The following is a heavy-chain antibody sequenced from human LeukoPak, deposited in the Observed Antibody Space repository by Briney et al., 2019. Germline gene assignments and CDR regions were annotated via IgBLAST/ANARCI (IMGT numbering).Heavy chain of an antibody. J-gene: IGHJ4*02. CDR1: GFTFRTHS. V-gene: IGHV3-30*03. Sequence: GGAPRLSCAAPGFTFRTHSIHWGRQAPGQGVGGGKVVSADGRTQLYSDSVKGRFTISRDNSLNTLHLQMNSLRTEDTAVYYCAREFGHNRWYFDYWGQGALVTVSS. CDR2: VSADGRTQ. D-gene: IGHD5-24*01. CDR3: AREFGHNRWYFDY.